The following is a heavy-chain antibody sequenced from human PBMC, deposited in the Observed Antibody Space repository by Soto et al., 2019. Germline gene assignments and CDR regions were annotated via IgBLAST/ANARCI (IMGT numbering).Heavy chain of an antibody. CDR1: GGTFSSYA. CDR2: IIPIFGTA. D-gene: IGHD3-22*01. CDR3: ASLRRLLYDSSGYYLDY. Sequence: GASVKVSCKASGGTFSSYAISWVRQAPGQGLEWMGGIIPIFGTANYAQKFQGRVTITADESTSTAYMELSSLRSEDTAVYYCASLRRLLYDSSGYYLDYWGQGTLVTVSS. J-gene: IGHJ4*02. V-gene: IGHV1-69*13.